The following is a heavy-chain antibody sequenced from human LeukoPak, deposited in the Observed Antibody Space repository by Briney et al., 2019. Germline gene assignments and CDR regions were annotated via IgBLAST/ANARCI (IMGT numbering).Heavy chain of an antibody. CDR1: GFTVSSDY. D-gene: IGHD2-8*02. J-gene: IGHJ4*02. Sequence: PGGSLRLSCGASGFTVSSDYMSWVPRTRGKGVEWVSVIYGGGSTFNADSVKSRFTISRDSSKNTLYLQMNNLRVEDTAAYYCARDRGCTAGSCYSDYWGQGAQVTVSS. V-gene: IGHV3-66*01. CDR2: IYGGGST. CDR3: ARDRGCTAGSCYSDY.